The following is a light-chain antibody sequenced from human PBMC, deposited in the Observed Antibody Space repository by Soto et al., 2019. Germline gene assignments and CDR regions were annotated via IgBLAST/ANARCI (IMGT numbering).Light chain of an antibody. CDR1: QSISTY. V-gene: IGKV1-39*01. Sequence: DIQMTQSPSSLSASVTDKVTITCRASQSISTYLNWYQQKPGQAPQLLIYSASNLQSGVPSRFSSSGSGTEFTLTISSLQPEDFAAYYCQQSYTTPVTFGQGTRLEIK. CDR2: SAS. CDR3: QQSYTTPVT. J-gene: IGKJ5*01.